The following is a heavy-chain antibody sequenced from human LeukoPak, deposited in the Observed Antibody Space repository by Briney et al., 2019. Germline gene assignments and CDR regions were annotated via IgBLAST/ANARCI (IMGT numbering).Heavy chain of an antibody. Sequence: GSVKVSCKASGYTFTGYYMHWVRQAPGQGLEWMGLINANSGGTNYAQKFQGRVTMTRDTSISTAYMELSRLRSDDTAVYYCARERTRGYCSSTSCYMSYGYWGQGTLVTVSS. J-gene: IGHJ4*02. CDR2: INANSGGT. CDR1: GYTFTGYY. CDR3: ARERTRGYCSSTSCYMSYGY. D-gene: IGHD2-2*02. V-gene: IGHV1-2*02.